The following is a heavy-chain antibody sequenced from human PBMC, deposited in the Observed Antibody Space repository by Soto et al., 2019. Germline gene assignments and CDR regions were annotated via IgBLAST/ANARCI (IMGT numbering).Heavy chain of an antibody. CDR1: GDSVSSNSAA. CDR3: ARTTSHQWYYMVL. J-gene: IGHJ6*03. Sequence: SQTLSLTCVISGDSVSSNSAAWNWIRLSPSRGLEWLARTYYRSRWYNDYAVSVRSRITVNPDTSKNQFSLQLTSVTPEDTAVYYCARTTSHQWYYMVLWGKGTTFPVS. V-gene: IGHV6-1*01. CDR2: TYYRSRWYN. D-gene: IGHD6-19*01.